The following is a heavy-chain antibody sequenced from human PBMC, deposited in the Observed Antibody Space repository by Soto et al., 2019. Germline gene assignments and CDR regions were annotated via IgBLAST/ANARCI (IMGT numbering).Heavy chain of an antibody. Sequence: QVQLVQSGAEVKKPGSSXXXXXXASGGTFSSYXISWVRQAPGQGLEWMGGIIPIFGTANYAQKFQGRVTITADESTSTAYMELSSLRSEDTAVYYCAXXRRLAXTXXNWFDPWGQGTLVTVSS. V-gene: IGHV1-69*12. CDR1: GGTFSSYX. D-gene: IGHD6-25*01. CDR2: IIPIFGTA. CDR3: AXXRRLAXTXXNWFDP. J-gene: IGHJ5*02.